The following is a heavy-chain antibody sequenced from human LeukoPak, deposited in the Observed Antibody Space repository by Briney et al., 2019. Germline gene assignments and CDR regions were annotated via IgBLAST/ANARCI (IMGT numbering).Heavy chain of an antibody. V-gene: IGHV3-74*01. D-gene: IGHD2-15*01. CDR1: GFTFSNDW. Sequence: GGSLRLSCAASGFTFSNDWMHWVRQAPGKGLVWVSGVKTDGTDIGYADSVKGRFTISRDNAKNTLYLETNSLRAEDTAVYYRVRDAEGSTPFDYWGQGTLVTVSS. CDR3: VRDAEGSTPFDY. CDR2: VKTDGTDI. J-gene: IGHJ4*02.